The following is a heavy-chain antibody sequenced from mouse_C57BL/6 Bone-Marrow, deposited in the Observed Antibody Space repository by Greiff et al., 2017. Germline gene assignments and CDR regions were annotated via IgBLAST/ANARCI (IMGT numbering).Heavy chain of an antibody. Sequence: VQLQQPGAELVKPGASVKMSCKASGYTFTSYWITWVKQRPGQGLEWIGDIYPGSGSTNYNEKFKSKATLTVDTSSSTAYMQLSSLTSEYSAVYYCERYPSIYSYDSSYPLLDFWGQGTTLTVSS. J-gene: IGHJ2*01. D-gene: IGHD1-1*01. CDR3: ERYPSIYSYDSSYPLLDF. V-gene: IGHV1-55*01. CDR2: IYPGSGST. CDR1: GYTFTSYW.